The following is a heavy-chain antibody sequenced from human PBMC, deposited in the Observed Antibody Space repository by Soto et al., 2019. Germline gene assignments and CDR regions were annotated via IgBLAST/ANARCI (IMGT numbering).Heavy chain of an antibody. CDR3: ARDSPPVDY. V-gene: IGHV1-18*01. Sequence: QVQLVQSGAEVKKPGASVKVSCKASGYTFNSYGISWVRQAPGQGLEWMGWISAYNGNKKYAQKLQGRVTMTTDTSASTAYMELRSVGSGDTAVYYCARDSPPVDYWGQGTLVTVSS. J-gene: IGHJ4*02. CDR1: GYTFNSYG. CDR2: ISAYNGNK.